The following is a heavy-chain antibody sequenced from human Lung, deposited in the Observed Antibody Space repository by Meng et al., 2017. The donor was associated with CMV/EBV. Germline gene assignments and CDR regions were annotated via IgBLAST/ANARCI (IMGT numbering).Heavy chain of an antibody. V-gene: IGHV3-23*01. D-gene: IGHD6-19*01. CDR3: AKHGGGSAWYEIDH. J-gene: IGHJ4*02. CDR1: GFIFSGYA. Sequence: SGFIFSGYALSWVRQAPGKGLEWVSSISGSGGSTHHADSVKGRLTISRDNSKKTLFLQMNSLRAEDTAVYYCAKHGGGSAWYEIDHWGQGTLVTVSS. CDR2: ISGSGGST.